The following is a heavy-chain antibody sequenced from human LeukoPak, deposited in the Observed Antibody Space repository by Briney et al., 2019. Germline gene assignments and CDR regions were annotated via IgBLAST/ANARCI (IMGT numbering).Heavy chain of an antibody. CDR1: GFTFSSYA. V-gene: IGHV3-30-3*01. Sequence: PGRSLRLSCAASGFTFSSYAMHWVRQAPGKGLEWVAVISYDGSNKYYADSVKGRFTISRDNSKNTLYLQMNSLRAEDTAVYYCARERDMRFGELLPSTYYYYGMDVWGQGTTVTVSS. D-gene: IGHD3-10*01. CDR3: ARERDMRFGELLPSTYYYYGMDV. CDR2: ISYDGSNK. J-gene: IGHJ6*02.